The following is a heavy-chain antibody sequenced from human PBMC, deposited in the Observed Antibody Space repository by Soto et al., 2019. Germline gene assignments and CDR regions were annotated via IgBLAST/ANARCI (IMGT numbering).Heavy chain of an antibody. CDR3: ARDSGYMIVVVTNFDY. D-gene: IGHD3-22*01. Sequence: PGGSLRLSCAASGSTFSSYSMNWVRQAPGKGLEWVSSISSSSSYIYYADSVKGRFTISRDNAKNSLYLQMNRLRAEDTAVYYCARDSGYMIVVVTNFDYWGQGTLVTVSS. V-gene: IGHV3-21*01. J-gene: IGHJ4*02. CDR1: GSTFSSYS. CDR2: ISSSSSYI.